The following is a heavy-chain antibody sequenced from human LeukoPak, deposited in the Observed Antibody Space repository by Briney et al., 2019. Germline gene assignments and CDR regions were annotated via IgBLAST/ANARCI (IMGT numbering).Heavy chain of an antibody. CDR2: IYASGST. CDR1: GASISGYY. CDR3: ARSKKTYYDFWSGYMFDP. D-gene: IGHD3-3*01. J-gene: IGHJ5*02. Sequence: SETLSLTCTVSGASISGYYWSWIRQPAGKGLEWIGPIYASGSTNYNPSLKSRVTMSVDTSKNQFSLKLSSVTAADTAVYYCARSKKTYYDFWSGYMFDPWGQGTLVTVSS. V-gene: IGHV4-4*07.